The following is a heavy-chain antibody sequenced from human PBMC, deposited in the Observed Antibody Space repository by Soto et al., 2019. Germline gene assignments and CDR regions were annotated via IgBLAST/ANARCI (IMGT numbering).Heavy chain of an antibody. Sequence: QVQLVESGGGVVQPGRSLRLSCAASGFTFSSYAMHWVRQAPGKGLEWVAVISYDGSNKYCADSVKGRFTISRDNSKNTLYLQMNSLRAEDTAVYYCARDLTMIVVVISGEFDYWGQGTLVTVSS. J-gene: IGHJ4*02. CDR3: ARDLTMIVVVISGEFDY. CDR1: GFTFSSYA. D-gene: IGHD3-22*01. CDR2: ISYDGSNK. V-gene: IGHV3-30-3*01.